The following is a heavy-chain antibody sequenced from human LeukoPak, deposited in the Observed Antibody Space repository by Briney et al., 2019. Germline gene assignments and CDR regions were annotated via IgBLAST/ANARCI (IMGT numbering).Heavy chain of an antibody. CDR3: AKDRAFGDYFES. CDR1: GFTFSTFG. CDR2: IRYDGTNK. D-gene: IGHD2-21*02. V-gene: IGHV3-30*02. J-gene: IGHJ5*01. Sequence: GGSLRLSCAASGFTFSTFGMHWIRQAPGPGQEWVAFIRYDGTNKQYLDSVKARFTISRDNSNNMLYLQMNSLRPEDTGVYYCAKDRAFGDYFESWGQGTLVTVSS.